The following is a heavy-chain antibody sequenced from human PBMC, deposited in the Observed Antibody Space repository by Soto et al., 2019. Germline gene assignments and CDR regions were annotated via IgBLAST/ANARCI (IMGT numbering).Heavy chain of an antibody. CDR3: ARDPTAADAFDI. CDR1: GYTFTSYG. Sequence: ASVKVSCKASGYTFTSYGISWVRQAPGQGLEWMGWISAYNGNTNYAQKLQGRVTMTTDTSTSTAYMELSSLRSEDTAVYYCARDPTAADAFDIWGQGTMVTVSS. CDR2: ISAYNGNT. J-gene: IGHJ3*02. V-gene: IGHV1-18*01.